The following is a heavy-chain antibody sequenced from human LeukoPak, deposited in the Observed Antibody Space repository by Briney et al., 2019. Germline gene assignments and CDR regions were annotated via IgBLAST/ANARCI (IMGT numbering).Heavy chain of an antibody. D-gene: IGHD6-13*01. CDR2: INPNSGGT. J-gene: IGHJ6*03. Sequence: ASVKVSCKASGYTFTCYYMHWVRQAPGQGLEWMGWINPNSGGTNYAQKFQGRVTMTRDTSISTAYMELSRLRSDDTAVYYCARAGSSWYFYYYYYMDVWGKGTTVTISS. CDR3: ARAGSSWYFYYYYYMDV. V-gene: IGHV1-2*02. CDR1: GYTFTCYY.